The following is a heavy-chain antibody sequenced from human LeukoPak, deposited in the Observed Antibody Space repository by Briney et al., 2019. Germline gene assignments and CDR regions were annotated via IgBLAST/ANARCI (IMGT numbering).Heavy chain of an antibody. Sequence: SETLSLTCAVYGGSFSGYYWSWIRQPPGKGLEWIGEINHSGSTYYNPSLKSRVTISVDTSKNQFSLKLSSVTAADTAVYYCARCPLHSSSWYTYYYGMDVWGQGTTVTVSS. J-gene: IGHJ6*02. CDR2: INHSGST. CDR3: ARCPLHSSSWYTYYYGMDV. CDR1: GGSFSGYY. D-gene: IGHD6-13*01. V-gene: IGHV4-34*01.